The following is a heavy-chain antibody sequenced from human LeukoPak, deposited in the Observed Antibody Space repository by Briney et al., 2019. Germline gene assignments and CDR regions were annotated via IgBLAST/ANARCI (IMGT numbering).Heavy chain of an antibody. CDR3: ARFASVYSCWYKYYYYYMDV. V-gene: IGHV4-4*07. J-gene: IGHJ6*03. D-gene: IGHD6-19*01. CDR1: GGSISSYY. CDR2: IYTSGST. Sequence: SETLSLTCTVSGGSISSYYWSWIRQPAGKGLEWIGRIYTSGSTNYNPSLKSRVTMSVDTSKNQFSLKLSSVTAADTAVYYCARFASVYSCWYKYYYYYMDVWGKGTTVTVSS.